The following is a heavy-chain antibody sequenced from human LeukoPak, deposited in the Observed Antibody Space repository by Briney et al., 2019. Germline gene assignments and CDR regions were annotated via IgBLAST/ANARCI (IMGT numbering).Heavy chain of an antibody. D-gene: IGHD2-8*01. V-gene: IGHV4-59*01. J-gene: IGHJ2*01. Sequence: SETLSLTCTVSGDPMSRYYWSWIWHPQGKGLEWIGYIYFSGSTNYNPSLESRVTISVDTSQNQVSLRLSSVTAADTAVYYCARDRDIYWANGVCYNWFFDLWGRGTLVTVSS. CDR1: GDPMSRYY. CDR3: ARDRDIYWANGVCYNWFFDL. CDR2: IYFSGST.